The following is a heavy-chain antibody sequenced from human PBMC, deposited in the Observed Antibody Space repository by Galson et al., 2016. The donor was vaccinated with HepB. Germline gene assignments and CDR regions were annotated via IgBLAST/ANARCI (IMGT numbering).Heavy chain of an antibody. J-gene: IGHJ6*04. V-gene: IGHV3-66*02. CDR2: IYSGGDT. Sequence: SLRLSCAVSGFTVSSDYMSWVRQAPGKELEWVSVIYSGGDTYYADSVKGRFTISRDNSKNTLYLQMSSLRTEDTAVYFCARDPGLRNGMGGWGKGTTLTVTT. D-gene: IGHD4-17*01. CDR1: GFTVSSDY. CDR3: ARDPGLRNGMGG.